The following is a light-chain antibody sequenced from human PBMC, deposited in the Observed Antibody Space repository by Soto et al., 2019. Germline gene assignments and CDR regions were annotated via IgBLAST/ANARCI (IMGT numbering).Light chain of an antibody. Sequence: QSALTQPASVSGSPRQSITISCTGTSSDVGGYNYVSWYQQHPGIAPKLLIYGVTNRPSGVSPRFSGSKSGNTASLTISGLQAEDEADYHCSSYTSASTLLYLFGTGTKLTVL. CDR2: GVT. V-gene: IGLV2-14*01. CDR1: SSDVGGYNY. CDR3: SSYTSASTLLYL. J-gene: IGLJ1*01.